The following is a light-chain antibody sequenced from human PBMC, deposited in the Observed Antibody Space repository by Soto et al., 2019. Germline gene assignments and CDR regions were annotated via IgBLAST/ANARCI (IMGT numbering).Light chain of an antibody. V-gene: IGKV3-15*01. CDR3: QQYHNWPLWT. J-gene: IGKJ1*01. CDR1: QSVSSN. Sequence: EIVMTQSPATLSVSPGERATLSCRASQSVSSNLAWYHQKPGQAPRLLIYGASTRATGIPARFSGSGSGTEFTLTISSLQSEDFAVYYYQQYHNWPLWTFGQGTKVQIK. CDR2: GAS.